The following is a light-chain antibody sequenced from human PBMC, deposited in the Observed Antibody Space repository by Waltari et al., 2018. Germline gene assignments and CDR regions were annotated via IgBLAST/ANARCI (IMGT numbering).Light chain of an antibody. CDR2: DAS. Sequence: EIVLTQSPATLSLSPGERATLSCRASQSVGISLAWYQQKPGQAPRLLIYDASNRATGIPFRFSGSGSGTDFTLTISSLEPEDFAVYYCQQRSKCPLTFGQGTKVEIK. CDR3: QQRSKCPLT. J-gene: IGKJ1*01. CDR1: QSVGIS. V-gene: IGKV3-11*01.